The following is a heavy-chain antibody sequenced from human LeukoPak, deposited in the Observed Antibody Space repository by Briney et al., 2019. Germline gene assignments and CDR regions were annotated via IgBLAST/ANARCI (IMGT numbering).Heavy chain of an antibody. CDR1: GYTFTGYY. J-gene: IGHJ4*02. CDR3: ARVSPLVGARSIDY. CDR2: INPNSGGT. Sequence: ASVKVSCKASGYTFTGYYMHWVRQAPGQGLEWMGWINPNSGGTNYPQKFQGRVTMTRDTSISTAYMELSRLRSDDTAVYYCARVSPLVGARSIDYWGQGTLVTVSS. D-gene: IGHD1-26*01. V-gene: IGHV1-2*02.